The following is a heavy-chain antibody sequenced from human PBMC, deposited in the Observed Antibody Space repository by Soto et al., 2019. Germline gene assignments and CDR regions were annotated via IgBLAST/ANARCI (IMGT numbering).Heavy chain of an antibody. J-gene: IGHJ4*02. CDR2: ISGSGGRA. D-gene: IGHD3-22*01. CDR1: GFTFSSYA. CDR3: AKDRRVTYYYDRSGYSRFDY. Sequence: PGGSLRLSCAASGFTFSSYAMSWVRQAPGKGLEWVSTISGSGGRAFYADSVKGRFTISRDTSKNTLYLQMNSLRAEDTAVYYCAKDRRVTYYYDRSGYSRFDYWGQGTLVTVSS. V-gene: IGHV3-23*01.